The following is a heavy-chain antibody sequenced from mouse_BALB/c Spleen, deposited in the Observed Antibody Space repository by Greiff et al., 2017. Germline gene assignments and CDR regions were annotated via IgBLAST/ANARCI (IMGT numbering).Heavy chain of an antibody. D-gene: IGHD1-1*01. V-gene: IGHV1S81*02. Sequence: VQLQQSGAELVKPGASVKLSCKASGYTFTSYYMYWVKQRPGQGLEWIGEINPSNGGTNFNEKFKSKATLTVDKSSSTAYMQLSSLTSEDSAVYYCTRRKNYYGSSYDYAMDYWGQGTSVTVSS. CDR2: INPSNGGT. CDR1: GYTFTSYY. CDR3: TRRKNYYGSSYDYAMDY. J-gene: IGHJ4*01.